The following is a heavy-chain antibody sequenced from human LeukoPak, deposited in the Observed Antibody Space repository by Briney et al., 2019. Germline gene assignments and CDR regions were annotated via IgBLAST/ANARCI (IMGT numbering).Heavy chain of an antibody. CDR3: ARATFDCSSTSCYLHWYFDL. D-gene: IGHD2-2*01. CDR1: GGSISSGGYY. J-gene: IGHJ2*01. Sequence: TLSLTCTVSGGSISSGGYYWSWIRQPPGKGLEWIGYIYHSGSTYYNPSLKSRVTISVDRSKNQFSLKLSSVTAADTAVYYCARATFDCSSTSCYLHWYFDLWGRGTLVTVSS. CDR2: IYHSGST. V-gene: IGHV4-30-2*01.